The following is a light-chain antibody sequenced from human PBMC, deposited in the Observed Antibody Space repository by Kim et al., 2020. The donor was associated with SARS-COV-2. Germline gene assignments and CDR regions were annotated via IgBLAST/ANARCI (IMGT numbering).Light chain of an antibody. J-gene: IGKJ4*01. CDR3: QQYNKWPLLT. CDR2: GAS. V-gene: IGKV3-15*01. CDR1: ESISDY. Sequence: EIVMTQSPATKSVSPGERATLSCRASESISDYLAWYQVKPGQAPRLLIYGASVRATGITSRYSGGGSGTEFTLTISSLQSEDFAVYYCQQYNKWPLLTFGGGTKVDIK.